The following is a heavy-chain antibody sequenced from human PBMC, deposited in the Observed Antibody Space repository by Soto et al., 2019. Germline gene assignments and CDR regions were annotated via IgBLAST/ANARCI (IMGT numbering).Heavy chain of an antibody. J-gene: IGHJ5*02. CDR1: GGSISSSSYY. V-gene: IGHV4-39*01. CDR2: IYYSGST. CDR3: ARHDMDTAMTAGWFDP. Sequence: QLQLQESGPGLVKPSETLSLTCTVSGGSISSSSYYWGWIRQPPGKGLEWIGSIYYSGSTYYNPSLKSRVTISVDTSKNQFSLKLSSVTAADTAVYYCARHDMDTAMTAGWFDPWGQGTLVTVSS. D-gene: IGHD5-18*01.